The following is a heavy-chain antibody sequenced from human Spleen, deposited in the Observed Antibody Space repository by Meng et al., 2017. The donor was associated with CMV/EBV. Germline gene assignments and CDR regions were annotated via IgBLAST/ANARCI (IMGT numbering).Heavy chain of an antibody. J-gene: IGHJ4*02. D-gene: IGHD1-26*01. CDR3: ASTQQSYYVFDH. V-gene: IGHV3-30*04. CDR2: ISNDGIDK. CDR1: GFIFRIFP. Sequence: GESLKISCAVTGFIFRIFPMHWVRQAPGKGLEWVAVISNDGIDKYYADSVRGRFTISRDNSKSTLYLQMNSLRGEDTAVYYCASTQQSYYVFDHWGQGTLVTVSS.